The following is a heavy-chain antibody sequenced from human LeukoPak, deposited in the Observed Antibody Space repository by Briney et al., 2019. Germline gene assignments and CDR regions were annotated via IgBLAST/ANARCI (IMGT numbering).Heavy chain of an antibody. CDR2: IHPNSGDT. CDR3: ARVSPRGDAFDI. V-gene: IGHV1-2*02. CDR1: GYTFTNSD. Sequence: GASVKVSCKASGYTFTNSDINWVRQAPGQGLEWMGRIHPNSGDTNYAQKFQGRVTMTRDTSISTAYMELSRLRSDDTAVYYCARVSPRGDAFDIWGQGTMVTVSS. J-gene: IGHJ3*02.